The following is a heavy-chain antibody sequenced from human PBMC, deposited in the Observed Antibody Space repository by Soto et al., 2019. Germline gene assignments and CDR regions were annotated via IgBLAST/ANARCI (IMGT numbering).Heavy chain of an antibody. J-gene: IGHJ5*02. CDR2: IYYSGST. Sequence: PSETLSLTCTVSGGSISSSSYYWGWIRQPPGKGLEWIGSIYYSGSTYHNPSLKSRVTISVDTSKNQFPLKLSSVTAADTAVYYCAREVAYCSSTSCSQFDPWGQGTLVTVSS. V-gene: IGHV4-39*06. CDR1: GGSISSSSYY. CDR3: AREVAYCSSTSCSQFDP. D-gene: IGHD2-2*01.